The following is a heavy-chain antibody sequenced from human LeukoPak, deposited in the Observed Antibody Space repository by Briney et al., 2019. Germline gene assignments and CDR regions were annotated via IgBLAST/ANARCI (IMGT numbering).Heavy chain of an antibody. J-gene: IGHJ4*02. D-gene: IGHD3-16*02. V-gene: IGHV1-24*01. CDR1: GYTLTELS. Sequence: ASVTVSCKVSGYTLTELSMHWVRQAPGKGLEWMGGFDPEDGETIYAQKFQGRVTMTEDTSTDTAYMELSSLRSEDTAVYYCATQIWGSYLKAPGFDYWGQGTLVTVSS. CDR3: ATQIWGSYLKAPGFDY. CDR2: FDPEDGET.